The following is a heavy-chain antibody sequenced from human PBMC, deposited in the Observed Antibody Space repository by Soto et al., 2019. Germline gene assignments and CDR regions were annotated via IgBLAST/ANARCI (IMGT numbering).Heavy chain of an antibody. CDR2: IFYNGNA. Sequence: PSETLSLTCSVSNGSISNPIYYWAWIRQPPGKGLEWIGSIFYNGNAYYNPSLKSRVTMSVDTSKNQFSLKLSSVTAADTAVYYCARGVPAAIGLNYYYMDVLSKGTAVTVSS. CDR1: NGSISNPIYY. D-gene: IGHD2-2*02. V-gene: IGHV4-39*01. CDR3: ARGVPAAIGLNYYYMDV. J-gene: IGHJ6*03.